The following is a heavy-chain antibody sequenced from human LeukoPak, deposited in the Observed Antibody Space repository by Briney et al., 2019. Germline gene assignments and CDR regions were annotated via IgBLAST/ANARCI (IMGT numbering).Heavy chain of an antibody. D-gene: IGHD3-22*01. CDR3: AREGGYYDSSGYLNPRFDY. J-gene: IGHJ4*02. Sequence: ASQTLSLTCAISGDSVSSNSAAWNWIRQSPSRGLEWLGRTYYRSKWYNDYAVSVKSRITINPDTSKNQFSLQLNSVTPEDTAVYYCAREGGYYDSSGYLNPRFDYWGQGTLVTVSS. CDR1: GDSVSSNSAA. V-gene: IGHV6-1*01. CDR2: TYYRSKWYN.